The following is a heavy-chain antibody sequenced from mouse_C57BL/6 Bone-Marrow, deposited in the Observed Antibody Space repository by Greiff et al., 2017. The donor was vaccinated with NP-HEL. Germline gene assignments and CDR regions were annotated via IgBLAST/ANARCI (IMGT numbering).Heavy chain of an antibody. Sequence: EVMLVESGGGLVQPGGSLKLSCAASGFTFSDYYMYWVRQTPEKRLEWVAYISNGGGSTYYPDTVKGRFTISRDNAKNTLYLQMSRLKSEDTAMYYCARQGYYGYDGGFAYWGQGTLVTVSA. D-gene: IGHD2-2*01. V-gene: IGHV5-12*01. CDR2: ISNGGGST. CDR3: ARQGYYGYDGGFAY. J-gene: IGHJ3*01. CDR1: GFTFSDYY.